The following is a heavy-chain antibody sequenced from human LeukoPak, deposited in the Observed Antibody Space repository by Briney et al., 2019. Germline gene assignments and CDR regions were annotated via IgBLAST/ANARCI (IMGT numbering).Heavy chain of an antibody. CDR3: ARMGQGVRAYFDY. V-gene: IGHV4-39*02. CDR2: IYYSGSS. Sequence: SETLSLTCTVSGGSVSSSSYYWGWIRQPPGKGLEWIGSIYYSGSSYYNPSLKRRVTISVDTSKNHFSLKLSSVTAADTAVYYCARMGQGVRAYFDYWGQGTLVTVSS. CDR1: GGSVSSSSYY. D-gene: IGHD1-26*01. J-gene: IGHJ4*02.